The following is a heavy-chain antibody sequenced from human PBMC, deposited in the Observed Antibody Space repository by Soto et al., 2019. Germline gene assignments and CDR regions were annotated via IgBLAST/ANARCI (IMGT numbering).Heavy chain of an antibody. CDR2: IHSDGSST. J-gene: IGHJ3*01. CDR3: ARGDRGAFDL. D-gene: IGHD2-21*02. CDR1: GFTFSYYW. V-gene: IGHV3-74*01. Sequence: EVRLVESEGGLVQPGGSLSLSCAASGFTFSYYWMHWVRQAPGQGLLWVSRIHSDGSSTTYADSVKGRFTISRDNAKNTVSLHMTSLRVEDTGVYFCARGDRGAFDLWGQGTMFTVSS.